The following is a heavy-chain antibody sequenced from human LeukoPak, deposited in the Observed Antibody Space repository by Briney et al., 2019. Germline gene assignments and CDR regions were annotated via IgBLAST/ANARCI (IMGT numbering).Heavy chain of an antibody. CDR3: VREIQELTGSPGDY. Sequence: SETLSLTCTVSGGSMTRGSYYWRWIRQPPGKGLEWVGHIYKSGTTYYNPSLKNRVIVSIDTSKNQFSLKLSSVTAADTAVYYCVREIQELTGSPGDYWGQGTLVTVSS. J-gene: IGHJ4*02. CDR2: IYKSGTT. D-gene: IGHD3-9*01. V-gene: IGHV4-30-4*01. CDR1: GGSMTRGSYY.